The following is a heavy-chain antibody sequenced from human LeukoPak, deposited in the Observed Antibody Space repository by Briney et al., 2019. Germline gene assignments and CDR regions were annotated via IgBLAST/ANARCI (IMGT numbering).Heavy chain of an antibody. Sequence: PGGSLRLSCAASGFTFSSYGMHWVRQAPGKGLEWVAVIWYDGSNKYYADSVKGRFTISRDNSKNTLYLQMNSLRAEDTAVYYCARDSGGDAFDIWGQGTMVTVSS. CDR3: ARDSGGDAFDI. J-gene: IGHJ3*02. D-gene: IGHD1-26*01. CDR2: IWYDGSNK. V-gene: IGHV3-33*01. CDR1: GFTFSSYG.